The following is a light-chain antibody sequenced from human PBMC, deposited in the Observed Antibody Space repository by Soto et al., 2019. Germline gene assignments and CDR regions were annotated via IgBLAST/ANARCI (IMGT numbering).Light chain of an antibody. CDR2: KAS. CDR3: QQYNSYPVT. CDR1: QSISSW. V-gene: IGKV1-5*03. Sequence: DIQMTQSPSTMSASVGDRVTITWRASQSISSWLAWYQQKPGKAPKLLISKASTLESGVPSRFSASGSGTEFTLTISSLQPDDFATYYCQQYNSYPVTFGLGTKVDIK. J-gene: IGKJ1*01.